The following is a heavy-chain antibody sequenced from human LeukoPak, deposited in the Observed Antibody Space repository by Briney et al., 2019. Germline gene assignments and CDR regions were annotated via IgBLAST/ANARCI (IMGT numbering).Heavy chain of an antibody. CDR3: ARSYSSGWADDAFDI. D-gene: IGHD6-19*01. Sequence: GASVEVSCKASGYSSTKYGISWVRQDPGQELEWMGWIHIYRGNTNYAQKFQGRVTMTTDTSTSTVYMEVRGLRSDDTAMYYCARSYSSGWADDAFDIWGQGTMVTVSS. J-gene: IGHJ3*02. CDR2: IHIYRGNT. V-gene: IGHV1-18*01. CDR1: GYSSTKYG.